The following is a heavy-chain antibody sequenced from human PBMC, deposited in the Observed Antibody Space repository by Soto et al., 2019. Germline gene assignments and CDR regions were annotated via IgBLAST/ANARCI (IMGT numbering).Heavy chain of an antibody. D-gene: IGHD2-15*01. Sequence: TSETLSLTCTVSGGSISSGGYYWSWIRQHPGKGLEWIGYIYYSGSTYYNPSLKSRVTISVDTSKNQFSLKLSSVTAADTAVYYCARGAIVVVVAATRHWFDPWGQGTLVTAPQ. V-gene: IGHV4-31*03. CDR3: ARGAIVVVVAATRHWFDP. CDR1: GGSISSGGYY. J-gene: IGHJ5*02. CDR2: IYYSGST.